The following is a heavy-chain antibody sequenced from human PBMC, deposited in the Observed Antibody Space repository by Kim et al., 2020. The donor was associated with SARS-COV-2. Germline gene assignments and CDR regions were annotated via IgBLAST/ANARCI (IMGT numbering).Heavy chain of an antibody. CDR2: IYYSGST. CDR3: ATSSSAFTLFDF. CDR1: GASVSGTSYY. Sequence: SETLSLTCTVSGASVSGTSYYWNWIRQSPGKGLEFIGYIYYSGSTTYNPSLKSRVSMSVDTSKNQFSLKQNSVTAAATAVYFCATSSSAFTLFDFWGPGTLVTVSS. J-gene: IGHJ4*02. V-gene: IGHV4-61*01. D-gene: IGHD6-25*01.